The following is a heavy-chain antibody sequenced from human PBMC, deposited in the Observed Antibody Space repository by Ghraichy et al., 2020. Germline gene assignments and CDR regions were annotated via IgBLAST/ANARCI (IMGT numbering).Heavy chain of an antibody. D-gene: IGHD6-6*01. V-gene: IGHV3-21*01. Sequence: GGSLRLSCAASGFTFSSYNMNWVRQAPGKGLEWVSSISSSSYIYSADSVKGRFTISRDNAKNSLFLQMKSLRAEDTAVYYCARDPEQLGYFDYWGQGTLVTVSS. CDR3: ARDPEQLGYFDY. CDR1: GFTFSSYN. CDR2: ISSSSYI. J-gene: IGHJ4*02.